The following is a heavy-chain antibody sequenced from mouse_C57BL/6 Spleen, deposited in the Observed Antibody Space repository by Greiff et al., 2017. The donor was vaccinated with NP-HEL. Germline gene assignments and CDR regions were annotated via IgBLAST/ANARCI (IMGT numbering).Heavy chain of an antibody. D-gene: IGHD4-1*01. V-gene: IGHV5-16*01. Sequence: EVKLVESEGGLVQPGSSMKLSCTASGFTFSDYYMAWVRQVPEKGLEWVANINYDGSSTYYLDSLKSRFIISRDNAKNILYLQMSSLKSEDTATYYCARDQTGTEAMDYWGQGTSVTVSS. CDR1: GFTFSDYY. J-gene: IGHJ4*01. CDR2: INYDGSST. CDR3: ARDQTGTEAMDY.